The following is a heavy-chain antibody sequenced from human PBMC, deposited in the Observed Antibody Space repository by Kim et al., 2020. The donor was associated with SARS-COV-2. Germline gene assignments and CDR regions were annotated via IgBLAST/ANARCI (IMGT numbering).Heavy chain of an antibody. V-gene: IGHV6-1*01. Sequence: SAIAVKSHITISPDTSKNQFSLQLNSVIPEDTAVYYCARDTPGQKGFDVWGQGTVVTVSS. CDR3: ARDTPGQKGFDV. J-gene: IGHJ3*01.